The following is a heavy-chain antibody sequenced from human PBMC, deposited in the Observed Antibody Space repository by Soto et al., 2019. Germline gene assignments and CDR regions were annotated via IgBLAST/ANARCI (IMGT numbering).Heavy chain of an antibody. V-gene: IGHV4-59*01. CDR2: IYYSGST. CDR3: ARGVYSSSWYGRDYYYYGMDV. Sequence: SETLSLTCTVSGGSISSYYWSWIRQPPGKGLEWIGYIYYSGSTNYNPSLKSRVTISVDTSKNQFSLKLSSVTAADTAVNYCARGVYSSSWYGRDYYYYGMDVWGQGTTVTVSS. D-gene: IGHD6-13*01. J-gene: IGHJ6*02. CDR1: GGSISSYY.